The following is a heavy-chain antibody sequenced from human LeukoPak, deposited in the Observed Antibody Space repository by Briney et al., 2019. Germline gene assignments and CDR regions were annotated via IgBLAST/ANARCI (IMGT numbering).Heavy chain of an antibody. J-gene: IGHJ6*03. V-gene: IGHV4-34*01. Sequence: PSETLSLTCAVYGGSSSGYYWSWVRQPPGKGLEWIGEINHSGSTNYNPSLKSRVTISVDTSKNQFSLKLSSVTAADTAVYYCARGSRNKDDSSGYYYYYMDVWGKGTTVTISS. CDR3: ARGSRNKDDSSGYYYYYMDV. CDR1: GGSSSGYY. D-gene: IGHD3-22*01. CDR2: INHSGST.